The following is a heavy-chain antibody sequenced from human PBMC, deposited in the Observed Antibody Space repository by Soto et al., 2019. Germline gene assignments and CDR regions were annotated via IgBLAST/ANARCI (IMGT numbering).Heavy chain of an antibody. CDR2: ISAYNGNT. Sequence: ASVKVSCKASGYTFTSYGISWVRQAPGQGLEWMGWISAYNGNTNYAQKLQGRVTMTTDTSTRTAYMELRSLRSDDTAVYYCARHEYSRPAGGATNFDYWGQGTLVTVSS. J-gene: IGHJ4*02. CDR3: ARHEYSRPAGGATNFDY. CDR1: GYTFTSYG. D-gene: IGHD6-6*01. V-gene: IGHV1-18*01.